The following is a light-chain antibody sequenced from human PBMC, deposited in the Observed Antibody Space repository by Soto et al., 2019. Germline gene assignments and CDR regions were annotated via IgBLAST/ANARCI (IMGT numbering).Light chain of an antibody. CDR3: QQRGKWPTALT. Sequence: EIVLTQSPATLSLSPGERATLSCRASQSVSNCLAWYQQKPGQAPRLLIFDASNRAAGIPARFSGSGSGTDFTLTISSLEPDDFAVYYCQQRGKWPTALTFGGGTKIEIK. V-gene: IGKV3-11*01. CDR2: DAS. J-gene: IGKJ4*01. CDR1: QSVSNC.